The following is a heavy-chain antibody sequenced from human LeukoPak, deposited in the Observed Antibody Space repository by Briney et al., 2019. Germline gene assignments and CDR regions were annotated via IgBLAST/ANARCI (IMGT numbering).Heavy chain of an antibody. D-gene: IGHD2-15*01. J-gene: IGHJ4*02. Sequence: SETLSLTCAVYGGSFSGYYWSWIRQPPGKGLEWIGEINHSGSTNYNPSLKSRVTISVDTSGNQFSLKLSSVTAADTAVYYCASALGGGFDYWGQGTLVTVSS. V-gene: IGHV4-34*01. CDR2: INHSGST. CDR3: ASALGGGFDY. CDR1: GGSFSGYY.